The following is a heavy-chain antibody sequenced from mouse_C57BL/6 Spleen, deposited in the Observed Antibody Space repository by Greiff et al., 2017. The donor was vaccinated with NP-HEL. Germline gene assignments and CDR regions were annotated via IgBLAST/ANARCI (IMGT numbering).Heavy chain of an antibody. Sequence: VQLQQSGAELARPGASVKLSCKASGYTFTSYGISWVKQRTGQGLEWIGEIYPRSGNTYYNEKFKGKATPTADKSSSTAYLELRSLTSEDSSVYFCEGADYDDYYYAMDYWGQGTSVTVSS. V-gene: IGHV1-81*01. CDR3: EGADYDDYYYAMDY. CDR2: IYPRSGNT. J-gene: IGHJ4*01. CDR1: GYTFTSYG. D-gene: IGHD2-4*01.